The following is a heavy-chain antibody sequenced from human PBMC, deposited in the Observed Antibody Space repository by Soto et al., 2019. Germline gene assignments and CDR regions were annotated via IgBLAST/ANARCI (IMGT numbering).Heavy chain of an antibody. CDR1: GFTFSSYS. J-gene: IGHJ3*02. CDR3: ARDDLVWGTYRYTALDI. Sequence: QVQLVESGGGVVQPGRSLRLSCAASGFTFSSYSMDWVRQAPGKGLEWVALMSYEGSSKDYAESVKGRFTISRDNSKNTLYLQMNSLTVEDTAVYYCARDDLVWGTYRYTALDIWGQGTMVTVSS. D-gene: IGHD3-16*02. V-gene: IGHV3-30*04. CDR2: MSYEGSSK.